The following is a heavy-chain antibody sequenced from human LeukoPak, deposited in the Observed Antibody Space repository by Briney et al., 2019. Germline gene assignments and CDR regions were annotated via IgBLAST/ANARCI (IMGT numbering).Heavy chain of an antibody. Sequence: GGSLRLSCVASGFTFSSSWMSWIRRAPGKGLEWVANIKQDGTEEYYVDSVRGRFSISKDNAKNSLYLQMNSLRAEDTAVYYCARDPCHGALDYWGQGALVTVSS. CDR2: IKQDGTEE. CDR1: GFTFSSSW. CDR3: ARDPCHGALDY. V-gene: IGHV3-7*03. J-gene: IGHJ4*02. D-gene: IGHD2-2*01.